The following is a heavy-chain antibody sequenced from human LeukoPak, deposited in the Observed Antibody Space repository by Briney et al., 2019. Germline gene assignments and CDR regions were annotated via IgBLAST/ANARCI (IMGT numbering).Heavy chain of an antibody. D-gene: IGHD5-18*01. CDR3: AREQGGYSYGGNPDY. J-gene: IGHJ4*02. CDR2: IYYSGRT. V-gene: IGHV4-39*07. Sequence: SETLSLTCTVSGGSISSTSYYWGWIRQPPGKGLEWIGTIYYSGRTYYNPSLKSRVTISVDTSKNQFSLKLSSVTAADTAVYYCAREQGGYSYGGNPDYWGQGTLVTVSS. CDR1: GGSISSTSYY.